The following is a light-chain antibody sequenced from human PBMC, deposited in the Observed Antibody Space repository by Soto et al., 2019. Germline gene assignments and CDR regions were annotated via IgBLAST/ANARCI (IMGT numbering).Light chain of an antibody. V-gene: IGKV3-15*01. CDR3: QQYNNWPLT. CDR2: GAT. Sequence: ETVMTQSPATLSVSPGERATLSCRAGQSISNNLAWYQQNPGQAPRLLIYGATTRATGIPYRFSGSGSGTEFTLTISSLQSEDFAVYYCQQYNNWPLTFGGGTKVEIK. J-gene: IGKJ4*01. CDR1: QSISNN.